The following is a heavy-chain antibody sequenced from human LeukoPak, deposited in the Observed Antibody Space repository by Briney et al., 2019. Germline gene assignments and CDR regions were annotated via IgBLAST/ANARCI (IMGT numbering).Heavy chain of an antibody. Sequence: GGSLRLSCAASGFTFSSYGMHWVRQAPGKGLEWVSVIIGSSGSTYYADSVKGRFTISRDDSKNTLFLQMNSLRAGDTAVYYCAKGAWLDYWGQGSLVTVSS. V-gene: IGHV3-23*01. CDR2: IIGSSGST. CDR3: AKGAWLDY. CDR1: GFTFSSYG. J-gene: IGHJ4*02. D-gene: IGHD3-9*01.